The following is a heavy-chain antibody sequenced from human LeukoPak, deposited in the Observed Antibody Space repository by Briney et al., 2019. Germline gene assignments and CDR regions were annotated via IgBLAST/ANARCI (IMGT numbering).Heavy chain of an antibody. D-gene: IGHD2/OR15-2a*01. V-gene: IGHV1-18*01. CDR1: GYTFTSYG. CDR3: ARDLRAELSHLSESDY. J-gene: IGHJ4*02. Sequence: ASVKVSCTASGYTFTSYGISWVRQAPGQGLEWMGWISAYNGNTNYAQKLQGRVTMTTDTSTSTAYMELRSLRSDDTAVYYCARDLRAELSHLSESDYWGQGTLVTVSS. CDR2: ISAYNGNT.